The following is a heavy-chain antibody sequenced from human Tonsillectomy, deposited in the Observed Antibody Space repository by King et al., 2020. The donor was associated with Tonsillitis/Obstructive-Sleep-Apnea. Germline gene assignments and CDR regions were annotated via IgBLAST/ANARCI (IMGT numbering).Heavy chain of an antibody. V-gene: IGHV5-51*01. CDR3: ARHKSGRTEFNY. CDR1: GYSFPSYL. J-gene: IGHJ4*02. Sequence: VQLVESGAEVKKSGESLKISGKGSGYSFPSYLIAWVRQMPGKGLDGMGIIYPGDSDTRYSPSFQGQVTISTDKSISAAYLQWSSLKASDTAIYYCARHKSGRTEFNYWGQGTRVTVSS. D-gene: IGHD1-1*01. CDR2: IYPGDSDT.